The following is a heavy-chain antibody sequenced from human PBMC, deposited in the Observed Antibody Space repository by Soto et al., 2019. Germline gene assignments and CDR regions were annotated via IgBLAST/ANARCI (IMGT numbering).Heavy chain of an antibody. D-gene: IGHD4-17*01. V-gene: IGHV4-39*01. J-gene: IGHJ4*02. Sequence: QLQLQESGPGLVKPSETLSLTCPVSGGSISSSSYYWGWIRQPPGKGLEWIGSIYYSGSTYYNPSLKSRVTISVDASKNQFSLKLSSVTAADTAVYYCATSTVTTYFDYWGQGTLVTVSS. CDR1: GGSISSSSYY. CDR3: ATSTVTTYFDY. CDR2: IYYSGST.